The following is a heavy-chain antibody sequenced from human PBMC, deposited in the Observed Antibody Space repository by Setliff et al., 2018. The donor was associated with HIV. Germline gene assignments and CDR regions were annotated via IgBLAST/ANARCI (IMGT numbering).Heavy chain of an antibody. CDR3: ARAEGATYYNFSYYYGMDV. CDR1: GYSISSGYY. J-gene: IGHJ6*02. Sequence: PSETLSLTCAVSGYSISSGYYWSWIRQPPGKGLEWIGEINHSGSANYNPSRKSRVTISVDTSKNQFSLKLSSVTAADTAVYYCARAEGATYYNFSYYYGMDVWGQGTTVTVSS. V-gene: IGHV4-38-2*01. CDR2: INHSGSA. D-gene: IGHD3-3*01.